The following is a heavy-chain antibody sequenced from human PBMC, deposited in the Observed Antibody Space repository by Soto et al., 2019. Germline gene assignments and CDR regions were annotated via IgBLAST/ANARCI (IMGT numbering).Heavy chain of an antibody. V-gene: IGHV1-18*04. J-gene: IGHJ4*02. CDR1: GYTFTSYG. Sequence: ASVKVSCKASGYTFTSYGISWVRQAPGQGLEWMGWISTYNGNTNYAQKLQGRVTMTTDTSTGTAYMELRSLRSDDTAVYYCARALGIAAAGMMDYWGQGTLVTVSS. CDR2: ISTYNGNT. D-gene: IGHD6-13*01. CDR3: ARALGIAAAGMMDY.